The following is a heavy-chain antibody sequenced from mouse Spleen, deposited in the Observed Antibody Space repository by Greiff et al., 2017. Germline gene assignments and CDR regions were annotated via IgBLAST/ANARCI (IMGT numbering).Heavy chain of an antibody. Sequence: QVQLQQPGAELVKPGASVKLSCKASGYTFTSYWMHWVKQRPGRGLEWIGRIDPNSGGTKYNEKFKSKATLTVDKPSSTAYMQLSSLTSEDSAVYYCARELRVTTVVATRDYYAMDYWGQGTSVTVSS. D-gene: IGHD1-1*01. CDR2: IDPNSGGT. CDR1: GYTFTSYW. CDR3: ARELRVTTVVATRDYYAMDY. V-gene: IGHV1-72*01. J-gene: IGHJ4*01.